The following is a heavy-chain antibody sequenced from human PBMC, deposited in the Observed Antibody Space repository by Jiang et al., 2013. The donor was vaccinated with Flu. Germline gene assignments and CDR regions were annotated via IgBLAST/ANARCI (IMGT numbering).Heavy chain of an antibody. J-gene: IGHJ4*02. D-gene: IGHD6-19*01. CDR3: ARALAVAHYFDY. Sequence: ISRDNAKDSLYLQMNSLRAEDTAVYYCARALAVAHYFDYWGQGTLVTVSS. V-gene: IGHV3-11*05.